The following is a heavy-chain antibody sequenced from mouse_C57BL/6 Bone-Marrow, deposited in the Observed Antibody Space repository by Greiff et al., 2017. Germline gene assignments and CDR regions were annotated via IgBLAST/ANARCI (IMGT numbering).Heavy chain of an antibody. Sequence: QVQLQQPGAELVRPGSSVKLSCKASGYTFTSYWMDWVKQRPGQGLEWIGNIYPSDSETHYNQKFTDKATLTVDKSSSTAYMQLSSRPSEDSAVYYGARYYGSSNGYFDVWGTGTTVTVSS. CDR2: IYPSDSET. J-gene: IGHJ1*03. D-gene: IGHD1-1*01. CDR1: GYTFTSYW. CDR3: ARYYGSSNGYFDV. V-gene: IGHV1-61*01.